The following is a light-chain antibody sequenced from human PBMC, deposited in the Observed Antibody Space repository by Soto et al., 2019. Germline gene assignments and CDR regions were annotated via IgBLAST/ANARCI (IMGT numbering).Light chain of an antibody. CDR2: DAS. CDR3: QQYNSYPT. J-gene: IGKJ4*01. CDR1: QSISNW. V-gene: IGKV1-5*01. Sequence: TQSPATLSASVGDRVTITCRASQSISNWLAWYQQEPGKAPKILIYDASSLESGVPSRFSGSGSGTEFTLTISSLQPDDFATYYCQQYNSYPTFGGGTKVDIK.